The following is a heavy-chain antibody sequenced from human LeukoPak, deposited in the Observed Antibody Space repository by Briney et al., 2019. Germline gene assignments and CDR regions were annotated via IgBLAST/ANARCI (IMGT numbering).Heavy chain of an antibody. V-gene: IGHV3-33*01. CDR2: IWYDGSNK. J-gene: IGHJ3*02. CDR1: GFTFSRYG. D-gene: IGHD4-17*01. CDR3: ARDSSTTVTGAFDI. Sequence: GGSPRLSCGASGFTFSRYGMHWVRQAPGKGLEWVAIIWYDGSNKYYADSVKGRFTISRDNSKNTLYLQMNSLRAEDTAVYYCARDSSTTVTGAFDIWGQGTMVTVSS.